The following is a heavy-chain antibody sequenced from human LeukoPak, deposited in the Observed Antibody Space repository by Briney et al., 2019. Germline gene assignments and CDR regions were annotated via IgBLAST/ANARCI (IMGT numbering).Heavy chain of an antibody. D-gene: IGHD3-10*01. CDR3: GREGSGSQGGSDHYYYYYYMDV. CDR1: GFTFSSYA. Sequence: GGSLRLSCAASGFTFSSYAMHWVRQAPGKGLEWVAVISYDGSNKYYADSVKGRFTISRDNSKNTLYLQMNSLRAEDTAVYYCGREGSGSQGGSDHYYYYYYMDVWGKGTTVTVSS. J-gene: IGHJ6*03. CDR2: ISYDGSNK. V-gene: IGHV3-30*04.